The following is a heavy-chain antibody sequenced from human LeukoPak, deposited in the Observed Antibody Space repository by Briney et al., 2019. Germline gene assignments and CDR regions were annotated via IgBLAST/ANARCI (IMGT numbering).Heavy chain of an antibody. CDR1: GDSISSGSYY. D-gene: IGHD1-7*01. CDR3: ARLIAGTTTAFDI. Sequence: SETLSLTCTVSGDSISSGSYYWSWIRQPAGKGLEWIGRMYTSGSTNYNPSLKSRVTISVDTSKNQFSLKLSSVTAADTAVYYCARLIAGTTTAFDIWGQGTMVTVSS. CDR2: MYTSGST. V-gene: IGHV4-61*02. J-gene: IGHJ3*02.